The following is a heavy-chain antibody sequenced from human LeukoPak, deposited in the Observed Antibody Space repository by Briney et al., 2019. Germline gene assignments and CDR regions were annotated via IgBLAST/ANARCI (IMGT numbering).Heavy chain of an antibody. CDR1: GFTFSSYS. CDR2: INEDGSEK. CDR3: ARSSSRGYFFDY. D-gene: IGHD3-10*01. J-gene: IGHJ4*02. Sequence: GGSLRLSCAASGFTFSSYSMNWVRQAPGKGLEWVANINEDGSEKYYVDSVKGRFTISRDNAKNSLYLQMNSMRAEDTAVYYCARSSSRGYFFDYWGQGTLVTVSS. V-gene: IGHV3-7*01.